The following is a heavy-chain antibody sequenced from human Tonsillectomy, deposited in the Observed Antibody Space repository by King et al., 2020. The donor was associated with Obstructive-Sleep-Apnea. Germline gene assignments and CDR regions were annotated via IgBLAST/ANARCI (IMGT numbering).Heavy chain of an antibody. V-gene: IGHV3-74*01. CDR2: INSDGGRT. D-gene: IGHD5-18*01. CDR3: AREMGYSDAFDI. J-gene: IGHJ3*02. CDR1: GFTFSSYW. Sequence: VQLVESGGGLVQPGGSLRLSCAASGFTFSSYWMHWVRQAPGKGLVWVSRINSDGGRTSYADSVKGRFTISRNNAKNTLYLQMNSLRAEDTAVYYCAREMGYSDAFDIWGQGTMVTVSS.